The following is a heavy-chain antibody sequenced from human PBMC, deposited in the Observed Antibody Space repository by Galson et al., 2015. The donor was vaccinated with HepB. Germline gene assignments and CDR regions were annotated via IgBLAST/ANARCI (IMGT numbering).Heavy chain of an antibody. CDR2: IWYDGSNK. J-gene: IGHJ6*02. CDR3: ARDRARYSSSEDGMDV. CDR1: GFTFSSYG. V-gene: IGHV3-33*01. Sequence: SLRLSCAASGFTFSSYGMHWVRQAPGKGLEWVAVIWYDGSNKYYADSVKGRFTISRDNSKNTPYLQMNSLRAEDTAVYYCARDRARYSSSEDGMDVWGQGTTVTVSS. D-gene: IGHD6-13*01.